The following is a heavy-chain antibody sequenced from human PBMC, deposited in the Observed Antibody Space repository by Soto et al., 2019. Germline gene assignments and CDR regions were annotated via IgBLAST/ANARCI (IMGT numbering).Heavy chain of an antibody. CDR2: IYHSGST. V-gene: IGHV4-4*02. CDR3: ARVGWQWLVTEKDYYYMDV. J-gene: IGHJ6*03. D-gene: IGHD6-19*01. CDR1: SGSISSSNW. Sequence: SETLSLTCAVSSGSISSSNWWSWVRQPPGKGLEWIGEIYHSGSTNYNPSLKSRVTISVDKSKNQFSLKLSSVTAADTAVYYCARVGWQWLVTEKDYYYMDVWGKGTTVTVSS.